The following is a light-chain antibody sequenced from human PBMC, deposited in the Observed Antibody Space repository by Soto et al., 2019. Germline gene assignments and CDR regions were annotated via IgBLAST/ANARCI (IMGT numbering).Light chain of an antibody. J-gene: IGKJ2*01. V-gene: IGKV3-11*01. CDR3: QQRNHWPS. Sequence: DIVLTQSPATLSLFPGERATLSCRASQSVTSYLAWYQQKPGQPPRLLIYDTSNRATGIPARFSGSGSGTDFTLTITSLEPDDSAVYYCQQRNHWPSFGQGTKLEIK. CDR1: QSVTSY. CDR2: DTS.